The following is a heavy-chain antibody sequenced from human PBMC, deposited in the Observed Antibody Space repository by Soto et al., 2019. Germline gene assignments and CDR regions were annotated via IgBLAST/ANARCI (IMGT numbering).Heavy chain of an antibody. CDR1: GFTFSSYG. CDR3: AKDGNSGWQIYYCYGMDV. D-gene: IGHD6-19*01. CDR2: ISYDGSNK. J-gene: IGHJ6*02. V-gene: IGHV3-30*18. Sequence: SLRLSCAASGFTFSSYGMHWVRQAPGKGLEWVAVISYDGSNKYYADSVRGRFTISRDNSKNTLYLQMNSLRAEDTAVYYCAKDGNSGWQIYYCYGMDVWRQGTTVTVSS.